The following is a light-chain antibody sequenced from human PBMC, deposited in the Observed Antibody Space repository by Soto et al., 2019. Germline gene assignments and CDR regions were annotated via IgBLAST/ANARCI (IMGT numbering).Light chain of an antibody. CDR2: DTS. J-gene: IGKJ1*01. CDR1: QSISTN. V-gene: IGKV3D-15*01. CDR3: MQALQTRRT. Sequence: IIMTQSPATLSVAPGERVTYSCRASQSISTNLAWYQQKPGQAPRLLIYDTSSRATGVPDRYSGSGSGTDFTLKISRVEAEDVGVYYCMQALQTRRTFGQGPKVDIK.